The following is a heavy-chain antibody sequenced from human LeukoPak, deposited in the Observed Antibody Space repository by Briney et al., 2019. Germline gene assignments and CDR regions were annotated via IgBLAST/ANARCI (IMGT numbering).Heavy chain of an antibody. Sequence: GGSLRLSCAASGFIFDDYGMSWVRHAPGKGLEWVSDINWNGSRARSADSVKGRFTISRDNAKNSLYLQMNSLRAEDTAFYYCARVRSSWYVDYWGQGTPVTVSS. D-gene: IGHD6-13*01. CDR2: INWNGSRA. V-gene: IGHV3-20*04. J-gene: IGHJ4*02. CDR1: GFIFDDYG. CDR3: ARVRSSWYVDY.